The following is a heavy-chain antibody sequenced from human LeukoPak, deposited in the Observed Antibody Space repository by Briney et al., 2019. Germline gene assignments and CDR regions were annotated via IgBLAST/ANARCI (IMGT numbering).Heavy chain of an antibody. V-gene: IGHV1-18*01. CDR1: GYTFTSYG. CDR3: ARGGGGVDPRFLPSGFDY. Sequence: ASVKVSCKASGYTFTSYGISWVRQAPGQGLEWMGWISVYNGNTNYAQKLQGRVTMTTDTSTSTAYMELSSLRSEDTAVYYCARGGGGVDPRFLPSGFDYWGQGTLVTVSS. J-gene: IGHJ4*02. D-gene: IGHD3-16*01. CDR2: ISVYNGNT.